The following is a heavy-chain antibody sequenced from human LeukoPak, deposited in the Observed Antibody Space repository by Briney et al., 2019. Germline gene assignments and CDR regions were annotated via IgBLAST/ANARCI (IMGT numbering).Heavy chain of an antibody. Sequence: ASVKVSCKASGYTFTSSYMHWVRQAPGQGLEWMGIINPNGGRTSYAQKFQGRVTMTRDTSTSTVYMELSSLRSDDTAVYYGARFWGDYRPCDYWGQGTLVTVSS. V-gene: IGHV1-46*01. J-gene: IGHJ4*02. CDR3: ARFWGDYRPCDY. CDR2: INPNGGRT. CDR1: GYTFTSSY. D-gene: IGHD4-17*01.